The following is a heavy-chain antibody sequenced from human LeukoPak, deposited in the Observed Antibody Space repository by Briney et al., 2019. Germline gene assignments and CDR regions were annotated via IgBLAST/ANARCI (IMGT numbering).Heavy chain of an antibody. CDR3: ARVGGSYYDFDY. Sequence: PSETLSLTCTVSGYSISSGYYWGWIRQPPGKGLGWIGSIYHSGSTYYNPSLKSRVTISVDTSKNQFSLKLSSVTAADTAVYYCARVGGSYYDFDYWGQGTLVTVSS. V-gene: IGHV4-38-2*02. D-gene: IGHD1-26*01. J-gene: IGHJ4*02. CDR1: GYSISSGYY. CDR2: IYHSGST.